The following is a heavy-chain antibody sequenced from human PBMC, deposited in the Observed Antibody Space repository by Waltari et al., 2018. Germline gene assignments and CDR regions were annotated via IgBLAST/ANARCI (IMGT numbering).Heavy chain of an antibody. Sequence: QVQLVQSGAEVKKPGSSVKVSCKASGGTFSSYAISWVRQAPGQGLEWMGGIIPIFGTANYAQKFQGRVTITADKSTSTAYMELSSLRSEDTAVYYCASAYCGGDCSPYYYYYYMDVWGKGTTVTVSS. CDR1: GGTFSSYA. V-gene: IGHV1-69*14. D-gene: IGHD2-21*01. CDR3: ASAYCGGDCSPYYYYYYMDV. J-gene: IGHJ6*03. CDR2: IIPIFGTA.